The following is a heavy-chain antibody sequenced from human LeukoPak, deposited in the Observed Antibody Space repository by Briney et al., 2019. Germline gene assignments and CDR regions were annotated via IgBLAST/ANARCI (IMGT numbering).Heavy chain of an antibody. CDR3: ARVFWEKDGFIGAFDI. Sequence: PGGSLRLSCAASGFTVSGNNMSWVRQAPGKGQEWVSIIYSGDSTYYADSVKGRFTISRDNSKNTLYLQMNSLRAEDTAVYYCARVFWEKDGFIGAFDIWGQGTMVTVSS. CDR1: GFTVSGNN. J-gene: IGHJ3*02. CDR2: IYSGDST. D-gene: IGHD3-3*01. V-gene: IGHV3-66*01.